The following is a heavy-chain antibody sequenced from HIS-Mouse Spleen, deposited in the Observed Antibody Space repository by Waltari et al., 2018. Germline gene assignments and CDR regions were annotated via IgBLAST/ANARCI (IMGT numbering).Heavy chain of an antibody. CDR1: GFTFSSYA. Sequence: QVQLVESGGGVVQPGRSLRLSCAASGFTFSSYALHCVRQEPGKGLEGVAVITYEGSNKYYAASVKGRFTNSRDNSKNTLYLQMNSLRAEDTAVYYCARGGIAARPKAFDIWGQGTMVTVSS. V-gene: IGHV3-30*04. J-gene: IGHJ3*02. D-gene: IGHD6-6*01. CDR3: ARGGIAARPKAFDI. CDR2: ITYEGSNK.